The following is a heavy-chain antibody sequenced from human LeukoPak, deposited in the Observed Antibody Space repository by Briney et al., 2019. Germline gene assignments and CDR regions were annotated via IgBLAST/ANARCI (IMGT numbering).Heavy chain of an antibody. J-gene: IGHJ5*02. Sequence: ASVKVSCKVSGYTLTELSMHWVRQAPGKGLEWMGGFDPEDGETIYAQKFQGRVTMTEDTSTDTAYMELSSLRSEDTAVYYCASRTHYSSSNNWFDPWGQGTLVTVSS. CDR2: FDPEDGET. CDR3: ASRTHYSSSNNWFDP. D-gene: IGHD6-13*01. V-gene: IGHV1-24*01. CDR1: GYTLTELS.